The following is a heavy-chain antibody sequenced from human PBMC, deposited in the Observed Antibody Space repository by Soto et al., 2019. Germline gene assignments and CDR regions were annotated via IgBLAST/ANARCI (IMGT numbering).Heavy chain of an antibody. CDR3: VRDLSENILTNLLYL. Sequence: PGGSLRLSCAASGFTVSSNYMSWVRQAPGKGLEWVSVIYSGGSTYYADSVKGRFTISRDNSKNTLYLQINSLRAEDTAVYYCVRDLSENILTNLLYLWGQGTLVTVYS. J-gene: IGHJ1*01. CDR2: IYSGGST. CDR1: GFTVSSNY. V-gene: IGHV3-66*01. D-gene: IGHD5-12*01.